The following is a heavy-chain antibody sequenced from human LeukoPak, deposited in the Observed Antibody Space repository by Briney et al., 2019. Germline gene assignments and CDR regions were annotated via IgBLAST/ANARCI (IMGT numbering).Heavy chain of an antibody. CDR2: IYSGGST. CDR1: GFTVSSNH. J-gene: IGHJ4*02. V-gene: IGHV3-53*04. Sequence: NPGGSLRLSCAASGFTVSSNHMNWVRQAPGKGLEWVSVIYSGGSTYYAGSVKGRFTISRHNSKNTLYLQMNSLRPEDTAVYYCARDQSSGGVDYWGQGTLVTVSS. CDR3: ARDQSSGGVDY. D-gene: IGHD3-10*01.